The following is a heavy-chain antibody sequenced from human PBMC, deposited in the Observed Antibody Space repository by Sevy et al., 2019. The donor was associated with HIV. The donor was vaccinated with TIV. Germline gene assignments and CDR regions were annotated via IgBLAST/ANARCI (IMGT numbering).Heavy chain of an antibody. CDR2: INPKSGAP. CDR1: GYTFSDSGYY. CDR3: ARESYDFWTGPVDYDYGMDV. Sequence: ASVKVSCKASGYTFSDSGYYVHWVRQAPGQGLEWMGWINPKSGAPNYAQKFQGRVTMTRDTSVSTANMELSRLTSDDTAVYYCARESYDFWTGPVDYDYGMDVWCQGTTVTVSS. V-gene: IGHV1-2*02. J-gene: IGHJ6*02. D-gene: IGHD3-3*01.